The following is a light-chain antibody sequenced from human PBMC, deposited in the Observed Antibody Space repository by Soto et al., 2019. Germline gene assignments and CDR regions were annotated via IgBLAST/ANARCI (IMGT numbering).Light chain of an antibody. J-gene: IGLJ2*01. CDR2: LNSDGSH. CDR1: SGHSNYA. CDR3: QTWGSGIVV. Sequence: QLVLTQSPSASASLGASVKLTCTLSSGHSNYAIAWHQQQSEKGPRYLMKLNSDGSHSKGDGIPDRFSGSSSGAERYLTISSLQSEDVVDYYCQTWGSGIVVFGGGTKLTVL. V-gene: IGLV4-69*01.